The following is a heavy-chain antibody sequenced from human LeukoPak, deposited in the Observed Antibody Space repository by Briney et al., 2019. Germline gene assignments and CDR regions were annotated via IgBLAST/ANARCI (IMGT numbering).Heavy chain of an antibody. CDR3: ATARGFGELYYYYYYMDV. CDR1: ASIFASYR. CDR2: TIGSGGST. Sequence: PGQSLTPACAAAASIFASYRMTWVRQAPRDVLEWVSSTIGSGGSTYYADSVKGRFTISRDNSKNTLYLQMNSLRAEDTAVYYCATARGFGELYYYYYYMDVWGKGTTVTVSS. J-gene: IGHJ6*03. D-gene: IGHD3-10*01. V-gene: IGHV3-23*01.